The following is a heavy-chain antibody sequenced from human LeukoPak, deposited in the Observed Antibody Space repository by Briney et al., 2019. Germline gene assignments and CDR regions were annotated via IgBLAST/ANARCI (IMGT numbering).Heavy chain of an antibody. CDR2: ISGSGGST. Sequence: GGSLRLSCAASGFTFSSYAMSWVRQAPGKGLEWVSAISGSGGSTYYADSVKGRFTISRDNSKNTLYLQMNSLRAEDTAVYYCAKDFAAGLLRSDAFDIWGQGTMVTVSS. CDR3: AKDFAAGLLRSDAFDI. V-gene: IGHV3-23*01. J-gene: IGHJ3*02. D-gene: IGHD5/OR15-5a*01. CDR1: GFTFSSYA.